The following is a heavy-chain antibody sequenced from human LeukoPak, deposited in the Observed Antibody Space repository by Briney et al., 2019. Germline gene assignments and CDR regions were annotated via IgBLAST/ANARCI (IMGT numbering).Heavy chain of an antibody. Sequence: PSETLSLTCTVSGGSISSYFWGWIRQPPGKGLEWIGNFYSGGSTYYNPSLKRRVAISEDTSGKQFSLRLGSVTAADTAVYFCARGGNSDFWSGSTFTYWGQGALVTVSS. CDR3: ARGGNSDFWSGSTFTY. CDR2: FYSGGST. J-gene: IGHJ4*02. D-gene: IGHD3-3*01. V-gene: IGHV4-39*07. CDR1: GGSISSYF.